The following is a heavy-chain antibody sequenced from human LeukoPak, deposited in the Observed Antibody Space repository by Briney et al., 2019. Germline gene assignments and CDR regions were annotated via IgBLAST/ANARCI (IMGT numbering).Heavy chain of an antibody. CDR1: GFTFSSYS. CDR3: ARRRSYYYGSGSYFNWFDP. V-gene: IGHV3-21*01. J-gene: IGHJ5*02. CDR2: ISSSSSYI. D-gene: IGHD3-10*01. Sequence: GGSLRLSCAASGFTFSSYSMNWVRQAPGKGLEWFSSISSSSSYIYYADSVKGRFTISRDNAKNSLYLQMNSLRAEDTAVYYCARRRSYYYGSGSYFNWFDPWGQGTLVTVSS.